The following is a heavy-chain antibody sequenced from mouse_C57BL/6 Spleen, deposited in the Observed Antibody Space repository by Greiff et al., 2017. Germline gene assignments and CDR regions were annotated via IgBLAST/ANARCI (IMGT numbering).Heavy chain of an antibody. CDR2: IYPGDGDT. Sequence: VKLQESGPELVKPGASVKISCKASGYAFSSSWMNWVKQRPGKGLEWIGRIYPGDGDTNYNGKFKGKATLTADKSSSTAYMQLSSLTSEDSAVYFCARDNYYGSSDAMDYWGQGTSVTVSS. CDR1: GYAFSSSW. CDR3: ARDNYYGSSDAMDY. J-gene: IGHJ4*01. D-gene: IGHD1-1*01. V-gene: IGHV1-82*01.